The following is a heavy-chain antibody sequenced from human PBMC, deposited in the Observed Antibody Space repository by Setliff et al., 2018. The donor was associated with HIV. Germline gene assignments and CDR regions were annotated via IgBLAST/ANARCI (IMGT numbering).Heavy chain of an antibody. CDR1: GGSISSSSYY. CDR2: IYYSGST. V-gene: IGHV4-39*01. D-gene: IGHD6-13*01. J-gene: IGHJ3*02. CDR3: ARRIAAAGDAFDI. Sequence: PSETLSLTCTVSGGSISSSSYYWGWIRQPPGKGLEWIGSIYYSGSTYYNPSHKSRVTISVDTSKNQFSLKLSSVTAADTAVYYCARRIAAAGDAFDIWGQGTMVTVSS.